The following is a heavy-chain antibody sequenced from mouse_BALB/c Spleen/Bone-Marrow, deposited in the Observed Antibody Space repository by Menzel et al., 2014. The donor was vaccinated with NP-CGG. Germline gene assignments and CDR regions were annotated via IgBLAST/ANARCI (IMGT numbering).Heavy chain of an antibody. Sequence: QVQLQQSGSELARPGVSVKISCKGSGYTFTDYAMRWVQQSHAKSLEWIGAISTYSGNTNYNQKFKGKAPMTVDKSSSTAYMELARLTSEDSAIYYCARSEYGNSYAMDYWGQGTSVTVSS. J-gene: IGHJ4*01. CDR2: ISTYSGNT. CDR3: ARSEYGNSYAMDY. CDR1: GYTFTDYA. D-gene: IGHD2-10*02. V-gene: IGHV1S137*01.